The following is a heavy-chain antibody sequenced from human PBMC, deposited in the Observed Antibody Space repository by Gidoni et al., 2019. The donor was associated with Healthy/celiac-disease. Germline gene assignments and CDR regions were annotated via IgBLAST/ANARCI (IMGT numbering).Heavy chain of an antibody. CDR1: GGSISSGGYY. V-gene: IGHV4-31*03. CDR3: ARVGVPGTNDAFDI. CDR2: IYYSGST. Sequence: QVQLQESGPGLVKPSETLSLTCTVSGGSISSGGYYWGWIRQHPGKGLEWIGYIYYSGSTYYNPSLRSRGTISIDTSNNQFSLKLTSVTAADTAVYYCARVGVPGTNDAFDIWGQGTMVIVSS. J-gene: IGHJ3*02.